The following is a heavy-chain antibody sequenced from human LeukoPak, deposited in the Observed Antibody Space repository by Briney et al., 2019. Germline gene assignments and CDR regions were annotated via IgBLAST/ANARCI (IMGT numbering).Heavy chain of an antibody. CDR3: ARGFSRLWGAYYTRHEYYFDY. V-gene: IGHV4-34*01. CDR2: INHSGST. Sequence: SETLSLTCAVYGGSFSGYYWSWIRQPPGKGLEWIGEINHSGSTNYNPSLNSRVTISVDTSKNQLSLKLSSVTAADTAVYYCARGFSRLWGAYYTRHEYYFDYWGQGTLVTVSS. CDR1: GGSFSGYY. D-gene: IGHD3-3*01. J-gene: IGHJ4*02.